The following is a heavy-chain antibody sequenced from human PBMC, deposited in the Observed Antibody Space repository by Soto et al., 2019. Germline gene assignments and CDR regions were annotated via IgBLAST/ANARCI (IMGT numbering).Heavy chain of an antibody. V-gene: IGHV1-2*02. CDR2: INPNSGDT. D-gene: IGHD1-26*01. CDR1: GYTFTGYY. Sequence: ASVKVSCKASGYTFTGYYVHWVRQAPGQGLEWMGWINPNSGDTYLAQRFQGRVTMNRDTSIGTAYMELRGLTSDDTAEYYCAKGGAIVAAGTRVYLYNAMDVWGQGTTVTV. J-gene: IGHJ6*02. CDR3: AKGGAIVAAGTRVYLYNAMDV.